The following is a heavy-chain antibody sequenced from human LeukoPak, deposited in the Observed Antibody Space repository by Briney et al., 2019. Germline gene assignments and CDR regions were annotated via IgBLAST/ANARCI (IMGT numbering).Heavy chain of an antibody. CDR3: ARDRRYGGNTLDY. J-gene: IGHJ4*02. CDR2: ISAYNGNT. D-gene: IGHD4-23*01. Sequence: GASVKVSCKASGYTFTGYYMHWVRQAPGQGLEWMGWISAYNGNTNYAQKLQGRVTMTTDTSTSTAYMELRSLRSDDTAVYYCARDRRYGGNTLDYWGQGTLVTVSS. V-gene: IGHV1-18*04. CDR1: GYTFTGYY.